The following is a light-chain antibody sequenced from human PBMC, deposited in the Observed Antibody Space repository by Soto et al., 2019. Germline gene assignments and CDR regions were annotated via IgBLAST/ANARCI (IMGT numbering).Light chain of an antibody. J-gene: IGKJ5*01. CDR2: GAA. V-gene: IGKV3-15*01. Sequence: EIVMTQSPATLSVSPGERATLSCRASQSVSANLAWYQQKPGQAPRLLIYGAASRATGIPARLSGSGSGTEFTLTISSLQSEDFAVYYCQQYNKWATFGPGTRLEIE. CDR3: QQYNKWAT. CDR1: QSVSAN.